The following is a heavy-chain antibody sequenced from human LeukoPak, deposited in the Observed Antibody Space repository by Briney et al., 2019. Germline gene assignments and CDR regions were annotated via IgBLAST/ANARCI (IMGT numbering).Heavy chain of an antibody. CDR3: ARAYNWNYFDY. V-gene: IGHV4-30-2*05. CDR1: GGSISSGGYS. CDR2: IYYSGST. D-gene: IGHD1-20*01. J-gene: IGHJ4*02. Sequence: TSETLSLTCAVSGGSISSGGYSWSWLRQPPGKGLEWIGYIYYSGSTYYNPSLKSRVTISVDTSKNQFSLKLSSVTAADTAVYYCARAYNWNYFDYWGQGTLVTVSS.